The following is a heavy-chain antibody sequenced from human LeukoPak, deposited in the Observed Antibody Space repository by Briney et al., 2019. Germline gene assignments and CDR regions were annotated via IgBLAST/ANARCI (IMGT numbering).Heavy chain of an antibody. D-gene: IGHD2-21*01. CDR1: GFTFSSYG. V-gene: IGHV3-33*08. J-gene: IGHJ4*02. CDR2: IWSDGSNE. Sequence: GGSLRLSCAASGFTFSSYGMHWVRQAPGKGLEWVAVIWSDGSNEYYADSLKGRFTISRDNSKSTLYLQMNSLRAEDTAVYYCATKDGIRDFDIWGQGTLVTVSS. CDR3: ATKDGIRDFDI.